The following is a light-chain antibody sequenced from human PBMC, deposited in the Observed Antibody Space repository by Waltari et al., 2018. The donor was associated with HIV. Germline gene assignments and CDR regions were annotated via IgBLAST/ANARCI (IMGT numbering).Light chain of an antibody. CDR1: RSDIGGSY. V-gene: IGLV1-47*01. CDR2: KNN. CDR3: ATWDDSLGGRWV. J-gene: IGLJ3*02. Sequence: QSVLTQPPSTSGTPRQRVTNSCSGTRSDIGGSYVYWYQQFPGTAPKLLIYKNNQRPSGVPDRFSGSKSGTSASLAISVLRSEDEADYHCATWDDSLGGRWVFGGGTKLTVL.